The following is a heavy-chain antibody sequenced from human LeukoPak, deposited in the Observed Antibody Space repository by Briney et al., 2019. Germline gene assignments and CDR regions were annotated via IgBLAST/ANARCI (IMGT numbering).Heavy chain of an antibody. D-gene: IGHD6-19*01. CDR3: ARGISGWIFDY. Sequence: GGSLILSCAASGFTVSSNYMSWVRQAPGKGLEWVSVIYSGGSTYYADSVKGRFTISRDNSKNTLYLQMNSLRAEDTAVYYCARGISGWIFDYWGQGTLVTVSS. J-gene: IGHJ4*02. CDR1: GFTVSSNY. CDR2: IYSGGST. V-gene: IGHV3-53*01.